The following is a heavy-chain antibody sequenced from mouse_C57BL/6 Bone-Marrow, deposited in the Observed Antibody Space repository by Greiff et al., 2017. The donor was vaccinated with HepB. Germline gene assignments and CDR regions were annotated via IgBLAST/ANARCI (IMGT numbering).Heavy chain of an antibody. CDR3: ARCPIYYGYGPFAY. CDR2: IDPSDSYT. CDR1: GYTFTSYW. D-gene: IGHD2-2*01. Sequence: QVQLQQPGAELVMPGASVKLSCKASGYTFTSYWMHWVKQRPGQGLEWIGEIDPSDSYTNYNQKFKCKSTLTVDKSSSTAYMQLSSLTYEDSAVYYCARCPIYYGYGPFAYWGQVTLVTVSA. V-gene: IGHV1-69*01. J-gene: IGHJ3*01.